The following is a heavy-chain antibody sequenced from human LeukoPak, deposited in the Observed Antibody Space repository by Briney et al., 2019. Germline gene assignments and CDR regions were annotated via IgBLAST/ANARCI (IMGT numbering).Heavy chain of an antibody. CDR3: ARLSYDSSGSMGY. J-gene: IGHJ4*02. CDR1: GYTFTGYY. CDR2: INPNSGGT. D-gene: IGHD3-22*01. Sequence: ASVKVSCKASGYTFTGYYMHWVRQAPGQGLEWMGWINPNSGGTNYAQKFQGRVTMTRDTSISTAYMELSRLRSDDTAVYYCARLSYDSSGSMGYWGQGTLVTVSS. V-gene: IGHV1-2*02.